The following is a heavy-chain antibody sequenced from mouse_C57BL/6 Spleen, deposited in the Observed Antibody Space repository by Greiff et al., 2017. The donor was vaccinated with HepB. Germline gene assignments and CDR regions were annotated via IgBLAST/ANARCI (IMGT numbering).Heavy chain of an antibody. CDR1: GYTFTDYY. CDR3: ARDGNYYYAMDY. CDR2: INPYNGGT. V-gene: IGHV1-19*01. Sequence: EVQLQQSGPVLVKPGASVKMSCKASGYTFTDYYMNWVKQSHGKSLEWIGVINPYNGGTSYNQKFKGKAILTVDKSSSTAYMELNSLTSEDSAVYYCARDGNYYYAMDYWGQGTSVTVSS. J-gene: IGHJ4*01. D-gene: IGHD2-1*01.